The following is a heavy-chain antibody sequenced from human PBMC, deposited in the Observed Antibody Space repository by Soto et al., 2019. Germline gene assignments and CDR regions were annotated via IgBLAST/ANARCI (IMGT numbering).Heavy chain of an antibody. V-gene: IGHV4-39*01. D-gene: IGHD1-1*01. CDR1: VVSLSSSSHF. Sequence: QLQLQESGPGLLKPSETLSLTCTVSVVSLSSSSHFWGWIRQPTGKGREWIGTIYYSGTAYYNPSLKSRVTMSVDTSKNPFYLTLSAVTAADTAVYYCASHTTGAEGWPFDSWGQGTLATVSS. CDR2: IYYSGTA. CDR3: ASHTTGAEGWPFDS. J-gene: IGHJ4*02.